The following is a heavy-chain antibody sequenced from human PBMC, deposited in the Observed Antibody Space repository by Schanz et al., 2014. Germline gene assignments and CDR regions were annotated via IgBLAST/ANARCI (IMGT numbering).Heavy chain of an antibody. V-gene: IGHV3-66*01. D-gene: IGHD6-13*01. Sequence: EVQVVESGGGLVRPGGSLRLSCSGFTVSAYSANWVRQAPGKGLEWVSVIYGGGITYYADSVKGRFTISRDSSRNTLYLQMNSLRAEDTAVFYCVKIGYTHWSLDDWGQGILVTVSS. J-gene: IGHJ4*02. CDR2: IYGGGIT. CDR3: VKIGYTHWSLDD. CDR1: GFTVSAYS.